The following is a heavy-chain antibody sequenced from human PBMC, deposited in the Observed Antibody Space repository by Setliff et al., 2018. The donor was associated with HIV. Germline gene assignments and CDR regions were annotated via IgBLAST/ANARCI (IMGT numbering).Heavy chain of an antibody. CDR3: ACERCRYNWNYQGQFKFDS. V-gene: IGHV1-69*06. D-gene: IGHD1-7*01. CDR2: ILPIFGST. CDR1: GDTHVSYA. J-gene: IGHJ4*02. Sequence: SVKVSCKASGDTHVSYAISWVRQAPGQGLEWMGGILPIFGSTVYAQKFQGRVTITADKSTTTTYMDLTRLTSDDTAIYYCACERCRYNWNYQGQFKFDSWGQGAPVTVSS.